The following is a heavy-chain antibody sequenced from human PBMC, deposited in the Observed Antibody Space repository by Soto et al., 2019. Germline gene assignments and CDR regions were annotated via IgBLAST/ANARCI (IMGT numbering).Heavy chain of an antibody. CDR2: IIPIFGTA. V-gene: IGHV1-69*12. CDR1: GGTFSTYA. Sequence: QVQLVQSGAEVKKPGSSVKVSCKASGGTFSTYAISWVRQAPGQGLEWMGGIIPIFGTADYARKFQGRVTLTADESTSTAYMELSSLRSEDTAVYYCAPQGLPNYYYYGMDVWGQGTTVTVSS. CDR3: APQGLPNYYYYGMDV. D-gene: IGHD5-18*01. J-gene: IGHJ6*02.